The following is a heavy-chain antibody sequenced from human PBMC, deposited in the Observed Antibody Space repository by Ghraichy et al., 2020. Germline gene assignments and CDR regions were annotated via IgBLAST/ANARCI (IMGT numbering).Heavy chain of an antibody. D-gene: IGHD3-10*01. CDR1: GFTFSSYG. Sequence: GGSLRLSCAASGFTFSSYGMHWVRQAPGKGLEWVAVIWYDGINKYYADSVKGRFTISRDNSKNTLYLQMNSLRAEDTAVYFCARDSDIMVRGVISPWGQGTLVTVSS. V-gene: IGHV3-33*01. CDR2: IWYDGINK. J-gene: IGHJ5*02. CDR3: ARDSDIMVRGVISP.